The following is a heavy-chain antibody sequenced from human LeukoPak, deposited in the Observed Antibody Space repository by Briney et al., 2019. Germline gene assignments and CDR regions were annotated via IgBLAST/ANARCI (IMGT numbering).Heavy chain of an antibody. V-gene: IGHV5-51*01. D-gene: IGHD2-2*01. CDR1: RYLLNNYW. J-gene: IGHJ4*02. CDR2: IYPGDSDT. CDR3: ARRQGCSTSSCPPDS. Sequence: RGESLMLYWRGSRYLLNNYWIGLVREMPGKGLEWMGIIYPGDSDTRYSPTFRGQVTMSADKSINTAYLQWSSLKASDTAMYFCARRQGCSTSSCPPDSWGQGTLVTVSS.